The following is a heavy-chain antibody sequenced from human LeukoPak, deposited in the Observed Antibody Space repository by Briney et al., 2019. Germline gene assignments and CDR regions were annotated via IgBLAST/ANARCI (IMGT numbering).Heavy chain of an antibody. D-gene: IGHD4-11*01. J-gene: IGHJ4*02. CDR3: ASVDYSNSY. V-gene: IGHV3-33*08. CDR2: IWYDGSNK. CDR1: GFTFSSYA. Sequence: PGASLRLSCAASGFTFSSYAMSWVRQAPGKGLEWVAVIWYDGSNKYYADSVKGRFTISRDNSKNTLYLQMNSLRAEDTTVYYCASVDYSNSYWGQGTLVTVSS.